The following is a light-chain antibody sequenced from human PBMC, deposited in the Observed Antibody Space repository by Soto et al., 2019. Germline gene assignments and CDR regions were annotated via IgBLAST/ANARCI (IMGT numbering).Light chain of an antibody. Sequence: EIVMTQSPATLSVSPGERATLSCRASQTVGSNLAWYQQKPGQPPRLLIYDASTRATGVPVRFRSSGSGTQFTLTISSLQSEDSAVYYCHQYTNWLALTFGGGTKVEIK. J-gene: IGKJ4*01. CDR2: DAS. CDR3: HQYTNWLALT. V-gene: IGKV3-15*01. CDR1: QTVGSN.